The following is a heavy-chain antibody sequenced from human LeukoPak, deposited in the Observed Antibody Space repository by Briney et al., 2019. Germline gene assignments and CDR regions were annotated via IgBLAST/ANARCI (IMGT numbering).Heavy chain of an antibody. CDR1: GFTVSSNY. CDR2: IYSGGST. CDR3: TTGDYDFWSGYSLDLFDY. Sequence: GGSLRLSCAASGFTVSSNYMSWVRQAPGKGLEGVSVIYSGGSTYYADSVKGRFTISRDNAKNSLYLQMNSLRAEDTAVYYCTTGDYDFWSGYSLDLFDYWGQGTLVTVSS. J-gene: IGHJ4*02. V-gene: IGHV3-66*01. D-gene: IGHD3-3*01.